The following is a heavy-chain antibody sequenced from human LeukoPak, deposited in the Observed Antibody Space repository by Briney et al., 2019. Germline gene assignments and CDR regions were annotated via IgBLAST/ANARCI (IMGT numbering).Heavy chain of an antibody. V-gene: IGHV1-8*01. CDR2: MNPKTGNT. D-gene: IGHD6-25*01. Sequence: ASVRVSCKASGYIFDRYDINWVRQATGKGLEWMGWMNPKTGNTGFAQTFQGRVNMTSDTPITTAYMELNNLKSEDTAVYYCVRARYSSAWFDSWGHGALVIVSS. CDR3: VRARYSSAWFDS. CDR1: GYIFDRYD. J-gene: IGHJ5*01.